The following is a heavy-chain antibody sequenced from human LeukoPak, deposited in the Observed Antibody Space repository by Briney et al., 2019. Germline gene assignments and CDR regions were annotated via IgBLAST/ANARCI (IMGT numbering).Heavy chain of an antibody. J-gene: IGHJ6*02. CDR2: ISDSGGRT. Sequence: PGGSLRLSCAVSGLTLSNYGMSWVRQAPGKGLEWVAGISDSGGRTNYADSVKGRFTISRDNAKNSLYLQMNSLRAEDTAVYYCARDSGSSWYFYYYYGMDVWGQGTTVTVSS. CDR3: ARDSGSSWYFYYYYGMDV. D-gene: IGHD6-13*01. V-gene: IGHV3-23*01. CDR1: GLTLSNYG.